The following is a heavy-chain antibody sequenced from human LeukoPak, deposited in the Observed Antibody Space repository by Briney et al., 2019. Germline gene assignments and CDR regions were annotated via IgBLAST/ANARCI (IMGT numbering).Heavy chain of an antibody. Sequence: ASVKVSCKASGSTFSSYYMHWVRQAPGQGLEWMGMINPSGAYTSYAQKFQGRVTMTRDTSISTAYMELSRLRSDDTAVYYCARGLRMTTAFDPPAYWGQGTLVTVSS. J-gene: IGHJ4*02. V-gene: IGHV1-46*01. CDR2: INPSGAYT. CDR1: GSTFSSYY. D-gene: IGHD4-17*01. CDR3: ARGLRMTTAFDPPAY.